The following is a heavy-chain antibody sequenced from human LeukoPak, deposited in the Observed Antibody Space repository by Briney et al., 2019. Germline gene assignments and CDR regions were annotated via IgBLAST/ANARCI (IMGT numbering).Heavy chain of an antibody. CDR2: IDSSSSSI. CDR3: ATPGHGSGWTPLDF. CDR1: GFIFSSHS. D-gene: IGHD6-19*01. J-gene: IGHJ4*02. V-gene: IGHV3-48*02. Sequence: PGGSLRLSCVASGFIFSSHSVNWFRQAPGKGPEWVSHIDSSSSSIYYAESVKGRFTISRDNAKNSLSLQMNSLRDEDTAVYYCATPGHGSGWTPLDFWGQGTQVTVSS.